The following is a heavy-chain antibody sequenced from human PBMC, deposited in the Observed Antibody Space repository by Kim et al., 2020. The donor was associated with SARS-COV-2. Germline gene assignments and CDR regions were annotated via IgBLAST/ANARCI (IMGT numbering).Heavy chain of an antibody. CDR2: ISYDGSNK. Sequence: GGSLRLSCAASGFTFSSYGMHWVRQAPGKGLEWVAVISYDGSNKYYADSVKGRFTISRDNSKNTLYLQMNSLRAEDTAVYYCAKDGHRPNRSIKPMATISPGGQGTLVTVSS. J-gene: IGHJ4*02. CDR1: GFTFSSYG. V-gene: IGHV3-30*18. D-gene: IGHD5-12*01. CDR3: AKDGHRPNRSIKPMATISP.